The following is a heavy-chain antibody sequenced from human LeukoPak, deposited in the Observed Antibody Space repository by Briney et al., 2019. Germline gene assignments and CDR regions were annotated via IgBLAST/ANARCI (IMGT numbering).Heavy chain of an antibody. Sequence: GESLKISCKGSGYIFRNYWISWVRPMPGKGLEWMGRIDPTDSYNNYSPSFQVHVFIAADKSIITAYLQCSSLQASAISIYYWASLLDSAYELDYWGQGTLVTVSS. CDR1: GYIFRNYW. CDR2: IDPTDSYN. CDR3: ASLLDSAYELDY. D-gene: IGHD5-12*01. J-gene: IGHJ4*02. V-gene: IGHV5-10-1*01.